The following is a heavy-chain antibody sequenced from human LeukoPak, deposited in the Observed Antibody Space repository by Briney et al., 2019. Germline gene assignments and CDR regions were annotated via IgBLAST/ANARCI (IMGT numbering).Heavy chain of an antibody. CDR1: GASISNYY. J-gene: IGHJ4*02. CDR3: ARDLGGGVVDS. CDR2: IYNSRMT. V-gene: IGHV4-4*07. D-gene: IGHD3-16*01. Sequence: SETLSLTCTVSGASISNYYWNWIRQPAGKGLEWIGRIYNSRMTKYNRALGSRVTMSVDTSKNQLSLELTSLIAADTAVYYCARDLGGGVVDSWGQGVLVTVSS.